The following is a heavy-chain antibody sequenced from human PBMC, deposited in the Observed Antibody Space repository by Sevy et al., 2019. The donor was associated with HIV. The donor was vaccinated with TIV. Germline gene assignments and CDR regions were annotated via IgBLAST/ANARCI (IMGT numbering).Heavy chain of an antibody. Sequence: ASVKVSCKASGYTFIRYYLHWVRQAPGQGLEWMGWINPNSGGANDAQKFQGRVTMTRDTSISTAYMEVSRLRSADTAVYYCASGLIGCAPPTHDYFDYWGQGTPVTVSS. CDR3: ASGLIGCAPPTHDYFDY. CDR2: INPNSGGA. J-gene: IGHJ4*02. CDR1: GYTFIRYY. V-gene: IGHV1-2*02. D-gene: IGHD2-8*01.